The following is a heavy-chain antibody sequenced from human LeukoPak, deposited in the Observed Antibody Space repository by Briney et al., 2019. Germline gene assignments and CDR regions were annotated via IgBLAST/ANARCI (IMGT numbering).Heavy chain of an antibody. D-gene: IGHD3-10*01. J-gene: IGHJ4*02. Sequence: PSETLSLTCTVSGGSISSVNYYWSWIRQPPGKGLEWIGYIYYSGSTNYNPSLKSRVTISVDTSKNQFSLKLSSVTAADTAVYYCARAYYYGSGSYRYYFDYWGQGTLVTVSS. V-gene: IGHV4-61*01. CDR3: ARAYYYGSGSYRYYFDY. CDR2: IYYSGST. CDR1: GGSISSVNYY.